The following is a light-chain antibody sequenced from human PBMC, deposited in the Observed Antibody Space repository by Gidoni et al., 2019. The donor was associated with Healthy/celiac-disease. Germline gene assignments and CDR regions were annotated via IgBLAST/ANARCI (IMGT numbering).Light chain of an antibody. V-gene: IGKV1-5*03. CDR1: QSISSW. Sequence: DIQMTQSPSILSASVGDRVTITCRASQSISSWLAWYQQEPGKAPKLLIYKASSLESGVPARFSGSGSGTEFTLTISNLQPDDFATYYCQQYNSYWTFGQGTKVEIK. CDR2: KAS. CDR3: QQYNSYWT. J-gene: IGKJ1*01.